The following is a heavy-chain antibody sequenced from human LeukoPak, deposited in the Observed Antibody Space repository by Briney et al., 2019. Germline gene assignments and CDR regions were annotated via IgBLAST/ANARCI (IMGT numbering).Heavy chain of an antibody. J-gene: IGHJ4*02. V-gene: IGHV3-23*01. Sequence: GGSLRLSCAASGFTFSSYAMSWVRQAPGKGREWVSAISGSGGSTYYADSVKGRFTISRDNSKNTLYLQMNSLRAEDTAVYYCAKDIAVVRYYFDYWGQGTLVTVSS. CDR2: ISGSGGST. CDR1: GFTFSSYA. D-gene: IGHD3-22*01. CDR3: AKDIAVVRYYFDY.